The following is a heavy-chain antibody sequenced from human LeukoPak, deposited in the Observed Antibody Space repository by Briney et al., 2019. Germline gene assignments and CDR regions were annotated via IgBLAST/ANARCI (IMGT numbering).Heavy chain of an antibody. CDR2: IYYSGST. CDR1: GGSISSYY. J-gene: IGHJ4*02. D-gene: IGHD2-2*01. Sequence: SETLSLTCTVSGGSISSYYWSWIRQPPGKGLEWIGYIYYSGSTNYNPSLKSRVTIPVDTSKNQFSLKLSSVTAADTAVYYCVRTRYCSSTSCHDYWGQGTLVTVSS. CDR3: VRTRYCSSTSCHDY. V-gene: IGHV4-59*01.